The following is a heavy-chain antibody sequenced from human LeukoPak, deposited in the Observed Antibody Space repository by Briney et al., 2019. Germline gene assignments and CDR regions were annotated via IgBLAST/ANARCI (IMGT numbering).Heavy chain of an antibody. Sequence: GGSLRLSCAASGFTFSSYSMNWVRQAPGKGLEWVAFIRYDGSNKYYADSVKGRFTISRDNSKNTLYLQMNSLRAEDTAVYYCAKALRSHTYAFDIWGQGTMVTVSS. CDR1: GFTFSSYS. J-gene: IGHJ3*02. CDR3: AKALRSHTYAFDI. CDR2: IRYDGSNK. D-gene: IGHD1-26*01. V-gene: IGHV3-30*02.